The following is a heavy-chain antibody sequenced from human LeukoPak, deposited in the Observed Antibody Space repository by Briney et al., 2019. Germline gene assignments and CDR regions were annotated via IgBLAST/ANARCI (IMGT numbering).Heavy chain of an antibody. CDR2: ISGSGSTI. CDR1: GFTFSDYY. D-gene: IGHD3-9*01. CDR3: ARVLTDYSATFDY. V-gene: IGHV3-11*01. Sequence: PGGSLRLSCVASGFTFSDYYMSWIRQAPGKGLEWVSYISGSGSTIYYADSVKGRFTISRDNTKNSLYLQMNSLRAEDTAVYYCARVLTDYSATFDYWGQGTLVTVSS. J-gene: IGHJ4*02.